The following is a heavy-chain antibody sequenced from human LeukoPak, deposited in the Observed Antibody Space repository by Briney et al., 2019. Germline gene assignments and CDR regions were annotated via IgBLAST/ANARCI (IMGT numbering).Heavy chain of an antibody. D-gene: IGHD4-17*01. CDR3: ALLSPPTTTVIRSLEY. CDR2: IKNDGTSA. CDR1: GFTFRTYW. J-gene: IGHJ4*02. Sequence: SGGSLRLSCAASGFTFRTYWMHWVRQAPGKGLVWVSRIKNDGTSASYADSVKGRFTIPRDNTKNTLNLQMNSLRVDDTAVYYCALLSPPTTTVIRSLEYWGQGTLVTVSS. V-gene: IGHV3-74*01.